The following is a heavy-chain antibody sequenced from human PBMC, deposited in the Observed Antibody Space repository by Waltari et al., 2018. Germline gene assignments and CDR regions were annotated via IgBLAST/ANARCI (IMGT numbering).Heavy chain of an antibody. D-gene: IGHD3-16*02. CDR1: GGSISSGDYY. CDR3: ARERLHLGELSPSGYFDL. J-gene: IGHJ2*01. CDR2: IYDSGST. V-gene: IGHV4-30-4*08. Sequence: QVQLQESGPGLVKPSQTLSLTCTVSGGSISSGDYYWRWIRQPPGKGLEWIGYIYDSGSTYYNPSLKSRVTISVDTSKNQFSLKLSSVTAADTAVYYCARERLHLGELSPSGYFDLWGRGTLVTVSS.